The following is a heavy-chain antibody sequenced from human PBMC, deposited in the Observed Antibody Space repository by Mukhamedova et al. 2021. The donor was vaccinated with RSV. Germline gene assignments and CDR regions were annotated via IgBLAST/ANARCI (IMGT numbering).Heavy chain of an antibody. Sequence: GSSGINAEYMGGRFTISRANSKNTLYLQMNSLRAEDTAVYYCATDLAGSYDTGYYYYYCMDVWGQGTTVTVSS. CDR3: ATDLAGSYDTGYYYYYCMDV. J-gene: IGHJ6*02. CDR2: GSSG. D-gene: IGHD1-14*01. V-gene: IGHV3-30-3*01.